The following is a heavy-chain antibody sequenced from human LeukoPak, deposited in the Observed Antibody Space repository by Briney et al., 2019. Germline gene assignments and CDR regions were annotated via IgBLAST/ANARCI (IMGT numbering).Heavy chain of an antibody. CDR2: INWNGGIT. D-gene: IGHD6-13*01. V-gene: IGHV3-23*01. CDR3: AEDLASSSWYNDY. J-gene: IGHJ4*02. Sequence: GGSLRLSCAASGFTFSSYGMSWVRQAPGKGLEWVSSINWNGGITGYADSVKGRFTISRDNSKNTLYLQMNSLRAEDTAVYYCAEDLASSSWYNDYWGQGTLVTVSS. CDR1: GFTFSSYG.